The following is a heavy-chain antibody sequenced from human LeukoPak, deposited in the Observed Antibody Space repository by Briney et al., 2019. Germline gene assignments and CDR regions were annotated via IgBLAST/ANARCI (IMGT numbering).Heavy chain of an antibody. CDR3: ASPYDSSGYPPIYYYYYGMDV. D-gene: IGHD3-22*01. V-gene: IGHV3-21*01. CDR1: GFTFSSYS. Sequence: GGSLRLSCAASGFTFSSYSMNWVRQAPGKGLEWVSSISGSSSYIFYADSVKGRFTISRDNAKNSLYLQMNSLRAEDTAVYYCASPYDSSGYPPIYYYYYGMDVWGQGTTVTVSS. J-gene: IGHJ6*02. CDR2: ISGSSSYI.